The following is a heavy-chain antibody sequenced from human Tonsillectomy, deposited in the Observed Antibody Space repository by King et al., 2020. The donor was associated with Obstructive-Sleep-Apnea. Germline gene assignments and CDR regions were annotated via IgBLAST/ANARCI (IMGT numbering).Heavy chain of an antibody. CDR1: GFTLSRHW. CDR2: LKSDGTTT. V-gene: IGHV3-74*01. CDR3: VREGLSTGWALDY. Sequence: VQLVESGGGLVQPGGTLRLSCASSGFTLSRHWMHWARQVPGKGLGWVSRLKSDGTTTDYADCVKGRFTSSRDNARNTLYLQMDSLMTEDTAIYYCVREGLSTGWALDYWGQGTLVTVS. J-gene: IGHJ4*02. D-gene: IGHD2-8*02.